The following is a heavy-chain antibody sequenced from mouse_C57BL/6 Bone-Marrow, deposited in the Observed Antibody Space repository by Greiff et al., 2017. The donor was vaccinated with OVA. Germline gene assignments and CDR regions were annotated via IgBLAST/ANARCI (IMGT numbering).Heavy chain of an antibody. Sequence: EVQLVESGGGLVQPGGSLKLSCAASGFTFSSYTMSWVRQTPEKRLEWVATISGGGGNNYYPDSVKGRFTISRDNAKKTLYLQMSSLRSEDTALYYCARQGTWFAYWGQGTLVTVSA. CDR1: GFTFSSYT. CDR3: ARQGTWFAY. V-gene: IGHV5-9*01. J-gene: IGHJ3*01. CDR2: ISGGGGNN.